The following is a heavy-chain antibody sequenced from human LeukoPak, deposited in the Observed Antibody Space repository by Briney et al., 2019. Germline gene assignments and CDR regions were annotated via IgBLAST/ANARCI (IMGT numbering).Heavy chain of an antibody. CDR1: GGSISSYY. J-gene: IGHJ6*02. CDR3: ARGSGYSYYYYYGMDV. V-gene: IGHV4-59*01. D-gene: IGHD3-22*01. Sequence: SETLSLTCTVSGGSISSYYWSWIRQPPGKGLEWIGYIYYSGSTNYNPSLKSRVTISVDTSKNQFSLKLSSVTAADTAVYYCARGSGYSYYYYYGMDVWGQGTTVTVSS. CDR2: IYYSGST.